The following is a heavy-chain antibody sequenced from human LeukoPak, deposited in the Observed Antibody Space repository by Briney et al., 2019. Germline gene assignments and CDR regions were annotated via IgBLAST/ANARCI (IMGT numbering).Heavy chain of an antibody. J-gene: IGHJ4*02. CDR2: IYPCESDT. Sequence: GASLQISCQCSGSIFASYWIGWVRQLPGEGLEWMGTIYPCESDTTYYPSFQAQVTISADKSISTAYLQWSSLKASDTALYHFARKRGTFNYCGQGTLVTVSS. CDR3: ARKRGTFNY. CDR1: GSIFASYW. V-gene: IGHV5-51*01.